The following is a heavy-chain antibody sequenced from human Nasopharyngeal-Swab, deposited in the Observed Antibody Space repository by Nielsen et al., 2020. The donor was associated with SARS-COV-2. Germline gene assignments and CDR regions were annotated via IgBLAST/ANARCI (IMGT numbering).Heavy chain of an antibody. CDR2: ISAYNGNT. Sequence: ASVKVSCKASGYTFTSYGISWVRQAPGQGLEWVGWISAYNGNTNYAQKLQGRVIMTTDTSTSTAYMELRSLRSDDTAVYYCARDTIRYQWDNYFDYWGQGTLVTVSS. CDR1: GYTFTSYG. V-gene: IGHV1-18*01. J-gene: IGHJ4*02. D-gene: IGHD1-26*01. CDR3: ARDTIRYQWDNYFDY.